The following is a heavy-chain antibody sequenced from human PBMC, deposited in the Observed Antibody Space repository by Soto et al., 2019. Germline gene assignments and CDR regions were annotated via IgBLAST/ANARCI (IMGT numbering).Heavy chain of an antibody. CDR1: GYTFTSYG. J-gene: IGHJ4*02. CDR2: ISAHNGNT. V-gene: IGHV1-18*01. CDR3: ARGRYGDY. D-gene: IGHD1-1*01. Sequence: QVHLVQSGAEVKKPGASVKVSCKASGYTFTSYGITGVRQAPGQGLEWMGWISAHNGNTDYAQKRQGRVIVTRDTSTSTAYMELRSLISDDTAVYYCARGRYGDYWGQGALVTVSS.